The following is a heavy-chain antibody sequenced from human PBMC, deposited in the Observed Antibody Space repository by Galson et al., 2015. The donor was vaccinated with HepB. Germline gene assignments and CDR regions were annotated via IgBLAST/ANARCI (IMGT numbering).Heavy chain of an antibody. CDR2: ISSSSSTI. Sequence: SLRLSCAASGFTFSSYAMSWVRQAPGKGLEWVSYISSSSSTIYYADSVKGRFTISRDNAKNSLYLQMNSLRAEDTAVYYCARDRTVTMVDYWGQGTLVTVSS. CDR3: ARDRTVTMVDY. D-gene: IGHD3-10*01. J-gene: IGHJ4*02. V-gene: IGHV3-48*04. CDR1: GFTFSSYA.